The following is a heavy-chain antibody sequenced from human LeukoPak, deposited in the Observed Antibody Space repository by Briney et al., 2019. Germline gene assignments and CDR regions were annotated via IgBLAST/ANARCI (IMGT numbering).Heavy chain of an antibody. CDR1: GYTFTSYG. CDR3: ARGRVEVLWFGEHNTYYYYYMDV. V-gene: IGHV1-18*01. CDR2: ISAYNGNT. D-gene: IGHD3-10*01. J-gene: IGHJ6*03. Sequence: EASVKVSCKASGYTFTSYGISWVRQAPGQGLEWMGWISAYNGNTNYAQKLQGRVTMTTDTSTSTAYMELSSLRSEDTAVYYCARGRVEVLWFGEHNTYYYYYMDVWGKGTTVTISS.